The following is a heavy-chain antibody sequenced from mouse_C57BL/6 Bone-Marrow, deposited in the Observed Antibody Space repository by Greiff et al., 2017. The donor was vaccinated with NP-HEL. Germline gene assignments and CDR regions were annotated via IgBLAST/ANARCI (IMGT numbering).Heavy chain of an antibody. D-gene: IGHD1-1*01. CDR1: GYTFTSYG. CDR3: ARNYYGSYCDFDV. Sequence: QVQLQQSGAELARPGASVKLSCKASGYTFTSYGISWVKQRPGQGLEWIGEIYPRSGNTYYNEKIKGKATLTADKSSSTAYMELRSLTSEDSAVYFCARNYYGSYCDFDVWGTGTTVTVSS. J-gene: IGHJ1*03. CDR2: IYPRSGNT. V-gene: IGHV1-81*01.